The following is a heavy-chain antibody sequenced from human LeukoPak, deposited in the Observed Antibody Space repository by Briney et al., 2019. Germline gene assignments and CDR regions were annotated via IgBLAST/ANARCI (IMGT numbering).Heavy chain of an antibody. CDR3: ARALGPSDAFDI. Sequence: ASVKVSCKASGYTFTGYYMHWVRQAPGQGLEWMGWINPNSGGTNYPQKFQGRVTMTRDTSISTAYMELSRLRSDDTAVYYCARALGPSDAFDIWGQGTMVTVSS. V-gene: IGHV1-2*02. CDR1: GYTFTGYY. D-gene: IGHD3-16*01. CDR2: INPNSGGT. J-gene: IGHJ3*02.